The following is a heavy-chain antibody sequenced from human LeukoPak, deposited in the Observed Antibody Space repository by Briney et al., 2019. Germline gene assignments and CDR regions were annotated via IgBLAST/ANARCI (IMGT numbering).Heavy chain of an antibody. CDR2: INPSGGST. D-gene: IGHD3-3*01. J-gene: IGHJ4*02. V-gene: IGHV1-46*01. CDR3: ARAVLEWLPTVLYYFDY. Sequence: ASVKVSCKASGYTFTSYYMHWVRQAPGQGLEWMGIINPSGGSTSYAQKFQGRVTMTRDTSTSTVYMELSSLRSEDTAVYYCARAVLEWLPTVLYYFDYWGQGTLVTVSS. CDR1: GYTFTSYY.